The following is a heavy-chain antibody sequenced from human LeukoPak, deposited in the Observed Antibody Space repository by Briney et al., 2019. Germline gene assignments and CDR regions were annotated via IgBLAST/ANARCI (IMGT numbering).Heavy chain of an antibody. D-gene: IGHD2-2*02. CDR1: GGSFSGYY. CDR2: INHSGST. Sequence: SETLSLTCAVYGGSFSGYYWSWIRQPPGKGLEWIGEINHSGSTNYNPSLKSRVTTSVDTSKNQFSLKLSSVTAADTAVYYCARGRDAHIVVVPAAIFGRDSGQIDYWGQGTLVTVSS. V-gene: IGHV4-34*01. CDR3: ARGRDAHIVVVPAAIFGRDSGQIDY. J-gene: IGHJ4*02.